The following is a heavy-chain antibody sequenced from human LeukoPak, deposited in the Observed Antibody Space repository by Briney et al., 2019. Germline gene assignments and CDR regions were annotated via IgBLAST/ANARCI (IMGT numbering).Heavy chain of an antibody. CDR3: ARDSYYGSGSSGS. CDR1: GGSISSSSYY. Sequence: PSETLSLTCTVSGGSISSSSYYWGWIRQPPGKGLEWIGSIYYSGSTYYNPSLKSRVTISVDTSKNQFSLKLSSVTAADTAVYYCARDSYYGSGSSGSWGQGTLVTVSS. D-gene: IGHD3-10*01. J-gene: IGHJ4*02. CDR2: IYYSGST. V-gene: IGHV4-39*02.